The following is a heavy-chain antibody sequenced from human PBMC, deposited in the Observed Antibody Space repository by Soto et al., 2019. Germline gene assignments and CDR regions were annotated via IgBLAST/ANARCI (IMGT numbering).Heavy chain of an antibody. Sequence: QVQLQESGPGLVKPSGTLSLTCAVSNGSISSSNWWSWVRQPPGKGLEWIGQIYHSGSTNYNPSLKSRVTISVDQSKNQFSLTLNSVTAADTAMYYCARDLRLGYFDYWGQGTLVSVSS. CDR1: NGSISSSNW. CDR3: ARDLRLGYFDY. J-gene: IGHJ4*02. V-gene: IGHV4-4*02. CDR2: IYHSGST. D-gene: IGHD3-16*01.